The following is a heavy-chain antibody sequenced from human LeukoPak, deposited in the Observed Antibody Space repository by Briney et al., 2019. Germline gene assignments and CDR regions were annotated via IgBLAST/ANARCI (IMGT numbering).Heavy chain of an antibody. CDR1: GGSFSGYY. J-gene: IGHJ3*02. V-gene: IGHV4-34*01. CDR3: ARGGSDYYDSSDAFDI. D-gene: IGHD3-22*01. Sequence: SETLSLTCAVYGGSFSGYYWSWIRRPPGKGLEWIGEINHSGSTNYNPSLKSRVTISVDTSKNQFSLKLSSVTAAHTAVYYCARGGSDYYDSSDAFDIWGQGTMVTVSS. CDR2: INHSGST.